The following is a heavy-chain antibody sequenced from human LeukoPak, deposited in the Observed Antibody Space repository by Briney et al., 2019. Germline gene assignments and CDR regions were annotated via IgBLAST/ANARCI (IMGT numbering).Heavy chain of an antibody. CDR2: IRYDGSNK. V-gene: IGHV3-30*02. CDR1: GFTFSNYS. Sequence: GGSLRLSCAASGFTFSNYSMHWVRQAPGKGLEWVAFIRYDGSNKYYADSVKGRFTISRDNSKNTLYLQMNSLRAEDTAVYYCAKDQDYNSYYYYMDVWGKGTTVTVSS. CDR3: AKDQDYNSYYYYMDV. D-gene: IGHD3-10*01. J-gene: IGHJ6*03.